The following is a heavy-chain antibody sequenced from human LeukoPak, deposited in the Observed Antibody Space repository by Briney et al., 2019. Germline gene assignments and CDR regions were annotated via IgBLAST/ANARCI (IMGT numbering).Heavy chain of an antibody. CDR3: ARESVVSGGIHH. J-gene: IGHJ5*02. Sequence: GGSLRLSCAASGFTFSDYYMSWIRQAPGKGLEWVSYISTSGGTIYYADSVKGRFTISRDNAKNSLYLQMDSLRAEDTAVYYCARESVVSGGIHHWGQGTLVIVSS. CDR2: ISTSGGTI. D-gene: IGHD2-15*01. CDR1: GFTFSDYY. V-gene: IGHV3-11*04.